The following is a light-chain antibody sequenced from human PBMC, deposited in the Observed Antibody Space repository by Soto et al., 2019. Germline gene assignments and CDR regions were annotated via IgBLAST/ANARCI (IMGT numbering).Light chain of an antibody. CDR3: QAWDSSTNYV. CDR2: QDS. CDR1: KLGDKY. Sequence: SYELTQPPSVSVSPGQTASITCSGDKLGDKYACWYQQKPGQSPVLVIYQDSKRPSGIPERFSGSNSGNTATLTINGTQAMDEADYYCQAWDSSTNYVFGTGTKLTVL. J-gene: IGLJ1*01. V-gene: IGLV3-1*01.